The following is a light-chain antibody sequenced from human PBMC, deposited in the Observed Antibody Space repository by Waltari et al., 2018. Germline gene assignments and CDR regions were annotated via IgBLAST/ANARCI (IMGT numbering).Light chain of an antibody. CDR1: QSISNY. Sequence: DIALTQSPATLSLSPGERATLSCRASQSISNYLAWYQQKPGQAPRLLIYDTSNRATGIPTRFSGSGFGTDFTLTISSLEPEDFAIYYCQQRRNWPLTFGGGTKVEIK. CDR3: QQRRNWPLT. V-gene: IGKV3-11*01. J-gene: IGKJ4*01. CDR2: DTS.